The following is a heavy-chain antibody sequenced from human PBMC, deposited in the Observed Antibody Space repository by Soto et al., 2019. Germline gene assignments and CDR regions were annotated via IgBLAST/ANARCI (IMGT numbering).Heavy chain of an antibody. J-gene: IGHJ5*02. D-gene: IGHD5-12*01. CDR2: IIPIFGTA. CDR3: ARGEWPRNNWFDP. Sequence: SVKVSCKASGGTFSSYAISWVRQAPGQGLEWMGGIIPIFGTANDAQKFQGRVTITADESTSTAYMELSSLRSEDTAVYYCARGEWPRNNWFDPWGQGTLVTVSS. V-gene: IGHV1-69*13. CDR1: GGTFSSYA.